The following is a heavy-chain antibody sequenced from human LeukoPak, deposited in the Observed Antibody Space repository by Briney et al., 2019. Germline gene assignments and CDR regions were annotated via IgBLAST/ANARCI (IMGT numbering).Heavy chain of an antibody. D-gene: IGHD6-19*01. Sequence: SETLSLTCTVSGGSISSYYWSWIRQPPGKGLEWIGYIYYSGSTNYNPSLKSRVTISVDTSKNQFSLRLSSVTAADTAVYYCAKYSSGWFDAFDIWGQGTMVTVSS. CDR1: GGSISSYY. V-gene: IGHV4-59*08. J-gene: IGHJ3*02. CDR2: IYYSGST. CDR3: AKYSSGWFDAFDI.